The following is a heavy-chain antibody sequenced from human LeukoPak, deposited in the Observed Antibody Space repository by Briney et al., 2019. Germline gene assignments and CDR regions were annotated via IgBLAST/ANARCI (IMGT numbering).Heavy chain of an antibody. Sequence: PGGSLRLSCAASGFTFSSYAMHWVRQAPGKGLEWVAVISYDGSNKYYADSVKGRFTISRDNSKNTLYLQMNSLRAEDTAVYYCARDKPGDAFDIWGQGTMVTVSS. CDR1: GFTFSSYA. CDR2: ISYDGSNK. CDR3: ARDKPGDAFDI. J-gene: IGHJ3*02. V-gene: IGHV3-30-3*01.